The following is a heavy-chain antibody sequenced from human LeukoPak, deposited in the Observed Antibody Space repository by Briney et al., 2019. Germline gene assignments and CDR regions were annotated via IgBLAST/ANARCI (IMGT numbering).Heavy chain of an antibody. Sequence: PSETLSLTCAVSGGSISSGGYSWSWFRQPPGKGLEWIGYIYHSGSTYYNPSLKSRVTISVDRSKNQFSLKLSSVTAADTAVYYCASTLRKIAAAGQRSYYYYYGMDVWGQGTTVTVSS. V-gene: IGHV4-30-2*01. CDR1: GGSISSGGYS. CDR3: ASTLRKIAAAGQRSYYYYYGMDV. J-gene: IGHJ6*02. D-gene: IGHD6-13*01. CDR2: IYHSGST.